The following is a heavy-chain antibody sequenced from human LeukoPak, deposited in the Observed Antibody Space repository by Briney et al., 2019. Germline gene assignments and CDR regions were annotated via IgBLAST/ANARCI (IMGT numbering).Heavy chain of an antibody. D-gene: IGHD3-22*01. V-gene: IGHV3-23*01. CDR3: AKVLHYYDDNTSPGY. CDR2: ISSSGAGT. Sequence: PGGSLRLSCAASGFTFSSFALSWVRHAPGKGLEWVSAISSSGAGTYYADSVKGRFTISRDNSKSTLYLQMTGLRAEDTAVYYCAKVLHYYDDNTSPGYWGRGTLVTVSS. CDR1: GFTFSSFA. J-gene: IGHJ4*02.